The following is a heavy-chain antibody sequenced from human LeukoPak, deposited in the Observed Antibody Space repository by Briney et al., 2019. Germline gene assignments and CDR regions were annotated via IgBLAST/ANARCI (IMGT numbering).Heavy chain of an antibody. CDR1: GYTFTNYW. CDR3: ARRHLSGGDPYYFDY. D-gene: IGHD2-21*01. Sequence: GESLKISCKGFGYTFTNYWIGWVRQMPGKGLKWMGIIFPGDFDTRYSPSFQGQVTISADKSIGTAYLQLSSLKASDSAMYYCARRHLSGGDPYYFDYWGQGTLVTVSS. J-gene: IGHJ4*02. V-gene: IGHV5-51*01. CDR2: IFPGDFDT.